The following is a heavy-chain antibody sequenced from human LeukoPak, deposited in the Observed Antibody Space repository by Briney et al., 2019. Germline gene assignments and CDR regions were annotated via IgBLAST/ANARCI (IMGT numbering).Heavy chain of an antibody. Sequence: GASVKVSCKASGGTFSSYAISRVPQAPGQGLEWMGRIIPNLGIANYAQKSQGRVTITADKSTSTAYMELSSLRSEDTAVYYCAREPYHITMVGFRGMDVWGQGTTVTVSS. D-gene: IGHD3-10*01. J-gene: IGHJ6*02. CDR2: IIPNLGIA. CDR1: GGTFSSYA. V-gene: IGHV1-69*04. CDR3: AREPYHITMVGFRGMDV.